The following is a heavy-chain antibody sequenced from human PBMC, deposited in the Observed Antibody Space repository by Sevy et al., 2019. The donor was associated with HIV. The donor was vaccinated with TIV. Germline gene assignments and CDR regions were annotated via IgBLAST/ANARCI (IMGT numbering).Heavy chain of an antibody. CDR2: NDYSGST. Sequence: SETLSLTCTVSGDSISCSNFYWGWIRQPPGKGLEWIGSNDYSGSTYYNPSPKRRVTISVDTSKAQFSLRLRSVSAADMAVYYCARLFDDSSGPPSDYWGQGTLVTVSS. CDR3: ARLFDDSSGPPSDY. V-gene: IGHV4-39*01. CDR1: GDSISCSNFY. D-gene: IGHD3-22*01. J-gene: IGHJ4*02.